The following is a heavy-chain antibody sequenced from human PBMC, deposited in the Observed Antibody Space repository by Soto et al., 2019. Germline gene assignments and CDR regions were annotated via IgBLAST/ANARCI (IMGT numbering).Heavy chain of an antibody. V-gene: IGHV3-7*05. J-gene: IGHJ6*02. D-gene: IGHD5-18*01. CDR1: GFTCRTYW. CDR3: ARDGSTSWYSYDYHGMDV. CDR2: LNEDGSET. Sequence: EVQLVESGGGLVQPGGSLRLACGASGFTCRTYWLSWVRQVPGEGLEWVANLNEDGSETNYVDSVKGRFTISRDNANNSLYLQMSSLRAEDTALYYCARDGSTSWYSYDYHGMDVWGQGTTVTVSS.